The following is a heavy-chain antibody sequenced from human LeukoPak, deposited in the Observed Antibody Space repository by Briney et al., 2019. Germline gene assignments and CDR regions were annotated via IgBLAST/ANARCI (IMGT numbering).Heavy chain of an antibody. CDR3: XXXXXXXXXYXXXXDV. V-gene: IGHV3-30*02. J-gene: IGHJ6*04. Sequence: GXNWVSQAPGXGLXWVAFIRYDGSNKYYGNSVKGRFTISRDKSKXTMYLQMNSLRGEETDVYYXXXXXXXXXXYXXXXDVWCKXPXSPSPQ. CDR1: G. CDR2: IRYDGSNK.